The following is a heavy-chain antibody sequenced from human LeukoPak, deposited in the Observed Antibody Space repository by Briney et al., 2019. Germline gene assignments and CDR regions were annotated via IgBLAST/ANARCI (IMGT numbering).Heavy chain of an antibody. CDR2: IIPIFGTA. V-gene: IGHV1-69*06. CDR1: GGTFSIYA. D-gene: IGHD1-26*01. CDR3: ARDSGNYWYFDY. J-gene: IGHJ4*02. Sequence: VASVKVSCKASGGTFSIYAINWVRQAPGQGREWMGGIIPIFGTANYAQKFQGRVTITADKSTSTAYMELSSLRSEDTAVYYCARDSGNYWYFDYWGQGTLVTVSS.